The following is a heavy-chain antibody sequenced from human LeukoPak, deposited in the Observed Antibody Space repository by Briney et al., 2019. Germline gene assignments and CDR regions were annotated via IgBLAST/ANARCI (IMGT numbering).Heavy chain of an antibody. CDR3: AGGVTIVRGTSKHFDY. CDR1: GGSISSYY. CDR2: IYTSGST. D-gene: IGHD3-10*01. J-gene: IGHJ4*02. V-gene: IGHV4-4*07. Sequence: SETLSLTCTVAGGSISSYYWSWIRQPAGKGLEWIGRIYTSGSTNYNPSLKSRVTISVDTSKNQFSLKLSSVTAADTAVYYCAGGVTIVRGTSKHFDYWGQGTLVTVSS.